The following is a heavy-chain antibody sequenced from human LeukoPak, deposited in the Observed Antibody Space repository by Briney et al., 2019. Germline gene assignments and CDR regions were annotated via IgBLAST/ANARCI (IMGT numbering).Heavy chain of an antibody. D-gene: IGHD2-2*01. V-gene: IGHV3-11*04. Sequence: PGGSLRLSCAASGFTFSDYYMSWIRQAPGKGLEWVSYISSCGSTIYYADSVKGRFTISRDNAKNSLYLQMNSLRAEDTAVYYCARDGLGCSSTSCPSPFDYWGQGTLVTVSS. CDR3: ARDGLGCSSTSCPSPFDY. J-gene: IGHJ4*02. CDR2: ISSCGSTI. CDR1: GFTFSDYY.